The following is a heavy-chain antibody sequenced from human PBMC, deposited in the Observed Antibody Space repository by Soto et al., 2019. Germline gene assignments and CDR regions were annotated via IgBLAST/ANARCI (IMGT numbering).Heavy chain of an antibody. D-gene: IGHD6-13*01. CDR3: ARGRYSSTWFDY. CDR1: GYTFTSYG. J-gene: IGHJ4*02. V-gene: IGHV1-18*01. CDR2: ISAYNSNT. Sequence: ASVKVSCKASGYTFTSYGISWVRQAPGQGLEWMGWISAYNSNTNYAQKLQGRFTISRDNSQNTVYLQMNSLRAEDTAVYYCARGRYSSTWFDYWGQGILVTVSS.